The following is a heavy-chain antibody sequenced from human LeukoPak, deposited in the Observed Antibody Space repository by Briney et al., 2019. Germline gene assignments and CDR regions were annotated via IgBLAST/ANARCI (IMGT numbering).Heavy chain of an antibody. D-gene: IGHD4-17*01. CDR1: GFTVSSNY. CDR2: IYSGGST. CDR3: ARGVDGDYSFVY. Sequence: GGSLRLSCAASGFTVSSNYMSWVRQAPGKGLEWGSVIYSGGSTYYADSVKGRFTISRDNSKNTLYLQMNSVIAERTAVYYCARGVDGDYSFVYWGQGTLVTVSS. V-gene: IGHV3-53*01. J-gene: IGHJ4*02.